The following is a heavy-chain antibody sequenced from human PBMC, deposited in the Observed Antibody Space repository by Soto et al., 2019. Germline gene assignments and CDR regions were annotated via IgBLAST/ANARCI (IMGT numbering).Heavy chain of an antibody. CDR3: ASRYSSGWYDSDY. D-gene: IGHD6-19*01. V-gene: IGHV1-69*13. Sequence: WASVKVSCKASGGTFSSYAISWVRQAPGQGLEWMGGIIPIFGTANYAQKFQGRVTITADESTSTAYMELSSLRSEDTAVYYCASRYSSGWYDSDYWGQGTVVTVSS. J-gene: IGHJ4*02. CDR1: GGTFSSYA. CDR2: IIPIFGTA.